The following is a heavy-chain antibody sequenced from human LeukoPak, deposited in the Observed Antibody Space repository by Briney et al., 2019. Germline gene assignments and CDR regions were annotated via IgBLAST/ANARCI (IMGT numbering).Heavy chain of an antibody. Sequence: PGGSLRLSCAASGFTFSSYGMHWVRQAPGKGLEWVSAISGSGGSTYYADSVKGRFTISRDNSKNTLYLQMNSLRAEDTAVYYCAKSLGGYSYGSPFDYWGQGTLVTVSS. CDR3: AKSLGGYSYGSPFDY. CDR1: GFTFSSYG. CDR2: ISGSGGST. J-gene: IGHJ4*02. D-gene: IGHD5-18*01. V-gene: IGHV3-23*01.